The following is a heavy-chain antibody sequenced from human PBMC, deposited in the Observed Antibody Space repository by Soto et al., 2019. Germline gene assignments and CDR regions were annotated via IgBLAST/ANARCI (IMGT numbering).Heavy chain of an antibody. CDR2: IYYSGST. CDR1: GGSISSYY. CDR3: ARIPHHDFWSGPNRYYYYGMDV. Sequence: SETLSLTCTVSGGSISSYYWSWIRQPPGKGLEWIGYIYYSGSTNYNPSLKSRVTISVDTSKNQFSLKLSSVTAADTAVYYCARIPHHDFWSGPNRYYYYGMDVWAQGTTVPVSS. D-gene: IGHD3-3*01. J-gene: IGHJ6*02. V-gene: IGHV4-59*01.